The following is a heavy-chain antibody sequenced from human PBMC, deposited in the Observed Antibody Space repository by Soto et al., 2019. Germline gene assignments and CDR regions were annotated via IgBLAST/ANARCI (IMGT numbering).Heavy chain of an antibody. Sequence: NRGRQTTGQGLEWMGWMEPSSGRTGYAQKFQGRVTMTRDTSINTAYMELSSLTSDDTAFYYCARGVTAGVGYWGQGTLVTVSS. D-gene: IGHD1-26*01. CDR3: ARGVTAGVGY. V-gene: IGHV1-8*01. CDR2: MEPSSGRT. J-gene: IGHJ4*02.